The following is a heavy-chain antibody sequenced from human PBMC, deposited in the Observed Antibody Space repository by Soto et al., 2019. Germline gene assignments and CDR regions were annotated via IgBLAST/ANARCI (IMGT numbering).Heavy chain of an antibody. CDR2: ISGSGSTI. J-gene: IGHJ4*02. V-gene: IGHV3-23*01. CDR3: AKVFYYYDSSGYYYFDY. Sequence: XGSLRLSFAASGFTFSSYALSGVRQAPGKGPEWISSISGSGSTIYYADSVKGRFTISRDNSKNTLYLQMSSLRAEDTAVYYCAKVFYYYDSSGYYYFDYWGQGTLVTVSS. D-gene: IGHD3-22*01. CDR1: GFTFSSYA.